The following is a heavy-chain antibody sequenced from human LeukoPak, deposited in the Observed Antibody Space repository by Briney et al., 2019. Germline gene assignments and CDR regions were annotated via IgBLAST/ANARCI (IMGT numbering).Heavy chain of an antibody. V-gene: IGHV4-39*01. D-gene: IGHD4-17*01. J-gene: IGHJ4*02. CDR2: IYYSGST. Sequence: SETLSLTCIVSGGSISSSSYYWGWIRQPPGRGLEWIGSIYYSGSTYYNPSLKSRVTISVDTSKNQFSLKLSSVTAADTAVYYCARPDPYGDHSDYWGQGTLVTISS. CDR3: ARPDPYGDHSDY. CDR1: GGSISSSSYY.